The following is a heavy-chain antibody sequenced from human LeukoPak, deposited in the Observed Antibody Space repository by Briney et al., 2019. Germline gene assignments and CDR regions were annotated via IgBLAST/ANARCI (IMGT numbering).Heavy chain of an antibody. J-gene: IGHJ6*03. CDR1: GFTFSSYA. CDR2: ISGSGGST. D-gene: IGHD2-2*01. Sequence: GGSLRLSCAASGFTFSSYAMSWVRQAPGKGLEWVSAISGSGGSTYYADSVKGRFTISRDNSKNTLYLQMNSLRAEDTAVYYCARDHCSSTSCYLTPYYYYYMDVWGKGTTVTVSS. V-gene: IGHV3-23*01. CDR3: ARDHCSSTSCYLTPYYYYYMDV.